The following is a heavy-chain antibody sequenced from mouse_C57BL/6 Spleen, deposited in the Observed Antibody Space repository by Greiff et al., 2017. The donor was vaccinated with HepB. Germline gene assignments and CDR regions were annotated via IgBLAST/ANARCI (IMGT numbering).Heavy chain of an antibody. CDR3: ARASTGRYFDV. CDR2: IDPSDSET. V-gene: IGHV1-52*01. CDR1: GYTFTSYW. Sequence: QVQLKQPGAELVRPGSSVKLSCKASGYTFTSYWMHWVKQRPIQGLEWIGNIDPSDSETHYNQKFKDKATLTVDKSSSTAYMQLSSLTSEDSAVYYCARASTGRYFDVWGTGTTVTVSS. J-gene: IGHJ1*03. D-gene: IGHD1-1*01.